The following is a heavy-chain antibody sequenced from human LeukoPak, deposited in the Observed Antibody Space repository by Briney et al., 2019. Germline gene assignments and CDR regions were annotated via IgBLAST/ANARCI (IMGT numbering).Heavy chain of an antibody. J-gene: IGHJ4*02. CDR2: ISYDGSNK. D-gene: IGHD6-13*01. Sequence: GGSLRLSCAASGFTFSSYAMHWVRQAPGKGLEWVAVISYDGSNKYYADSVKGRFTISRDNAKNSVYLQMNSLRAEDTAMYYCATTLNVATAGYFWGQGTLVTVSS. CDR3: ATTLNVATAGYF. CDR1: GFTFSSYA. V-gene: IGHV3-30-3*01.